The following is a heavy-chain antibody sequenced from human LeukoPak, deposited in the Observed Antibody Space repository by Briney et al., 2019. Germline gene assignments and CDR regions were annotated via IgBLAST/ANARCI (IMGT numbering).Heavy chain of an antibody. D-gene: IGHD6-6*01. CDR3: ARGIFGAARHYYYYGMDV. J-gene: IGHJ6*02. V-gene: IGHV1-8*01. CDR1: GYTFTSYD. Sequence: ASVKVSCKASGYTFTSYDNNWVRQATGQGLEWMGWMNPNSGNTGYAQKFQGRVTMTRNTSISTAYMELSSLRSEDTAVYYCARGIFGAARHYYYYGMDVWGQGTTVTVFS. CDR2: MNPNSGNT.